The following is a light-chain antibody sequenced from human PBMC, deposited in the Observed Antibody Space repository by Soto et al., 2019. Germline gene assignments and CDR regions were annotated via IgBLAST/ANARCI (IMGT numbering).Light chain of an antibody. CDR2: GAS. CDR3: QQYGSSPWT. V-gene: IGKV3-20*01. Sequence: EIVFTQSPGTLSLSPGERATLSCRASQSVSSSYLAWYQQKPGQAPRLLIHGASSRATGIPDRFSGSGSGTDFTLTISRLEPEDFAVYYCQQYGSSPWTFGQGTKVDIK. J-gene: IGKJ1*01. CDR1: QSVSSSY.